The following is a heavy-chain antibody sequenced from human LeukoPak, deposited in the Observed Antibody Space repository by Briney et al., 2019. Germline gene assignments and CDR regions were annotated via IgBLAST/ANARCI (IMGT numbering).Heavy chain of an antibody. Sequence: VGSLRLSCAASGFTFSSYSMNWVRQAPGKGLEWVSYISSSSSTIYYSDSVKGRFTISRDNAKNSLYLQMNSLRDEDTAVYYCARDGRDGYNPRGYFDYWGQGTLVTVSS. CDR3: ARDGRDGYNPRGYFDY. CDR1: GFTFSSYS. V-gene: IGHV3-48*02. D-gene: IGHD5-24*01. J-gene: IGHJ4*02. CDR2: ISSSSSTI.